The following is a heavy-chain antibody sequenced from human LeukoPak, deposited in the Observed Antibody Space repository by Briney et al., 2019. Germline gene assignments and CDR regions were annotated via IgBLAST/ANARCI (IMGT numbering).Heavy chain of an antibody. J-gene: IGHJ4*02. V-gene: IGHV1-46*01. Sequence: ASVKISCKASGYTFIGYHMYWVRQAPGQGLEWMGRINPSGGGTRYAQKFQGRVTLTRDMSTSTVYMELSSLTSDDTAVYYCAKEGSSWYLSPFDYWGQGTLVTVSS. CDR3: AKEGSSWYLSPFDY. D-gene: IGHD6-13*01. CDR1: GYTFIGYH. CDR2: INPSGGGT.